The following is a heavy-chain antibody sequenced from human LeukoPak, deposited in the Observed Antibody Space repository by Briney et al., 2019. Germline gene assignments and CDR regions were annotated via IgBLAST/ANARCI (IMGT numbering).Heavy chain of an antibody. CDR2: IYPGDSDT. CDR1: GYSFTSYW. V-gene: IGHV5-51*01. CDR3: ARLMSPVSIVVPDAFDI. J-gene: IGHJ3*02. D-gene: IGHD1-26*01. Sequence: GESLKISCKASGYSFTSYWIGCVRQMPGKGLEWMGIIYPGDSDTRYSPSFQGQVTISADKSISTAYLQWSSLKASDTAMYYCARLMSPVSIVVPDAFDIWGQGTMVTVSS.